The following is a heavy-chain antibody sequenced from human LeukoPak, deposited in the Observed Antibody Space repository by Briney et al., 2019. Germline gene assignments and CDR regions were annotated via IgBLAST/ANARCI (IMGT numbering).Heavy chain of an antibody. J-gene: IGHJ4*02. Sequence: PGGSLRLSCAASGFTFRNYWMGWVRQAPGKGLEWVANTKPDGSAEYYADSVRGRFTTSRDNANNFLYLQMNNLRAEDTAVYYCAKQVSCDTTTCYSGMPPDYWGQGTLVTVSS. D-gene: IGHD2/OR15-2a*01. CDR2: TKPDGSAE. V-gene: IGHV3-7*03. CDR1: GFTFRNYW. CDR3: AKQVSCDTTTCYSGMPPDY.